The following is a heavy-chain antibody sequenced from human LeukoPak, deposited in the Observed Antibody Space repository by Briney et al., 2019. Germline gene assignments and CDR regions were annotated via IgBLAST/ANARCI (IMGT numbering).Heavy chain of an antibody. D-gene: IGHD5-24*01. CDR2: IYLGGSET. J-gene: IGHJ4*02. CDR3: ARASRDGYNQNFDH. Sequence: GESLNISCKGLGYSFSSYWNAWVRQRPGKGLGWMGIIYLGGSETRYDPSFQGEVTISADSYTSTAYLQWSSLRASEAAMYYCARASRDGYNQNFDHWGQGTLVTVSS. V-gene: IGHV5-51*01. CDR1: GYSFSSYW.